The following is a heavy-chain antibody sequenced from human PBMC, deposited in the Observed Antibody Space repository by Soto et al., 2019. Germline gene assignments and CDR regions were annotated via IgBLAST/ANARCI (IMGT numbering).Heavy chain of an antibody. CDR1: GYTFTSYA. J-gene: IGHJ5*02. CDR2: INAGNGNT. V-gene: IGHV1-3*01. D-gene: IGHD6-13*01. CDR3: AREQPSSWLRGWFDP. Sequence: ASVKVSCKASGYTFTSYAMHWVRQAPGQRLEWMGWINAGNGNTKYSQKFQGRVTITRDTSASTAYMELSSLRSEDTAVYYCAREQPSSWLRGWFDPWGQGTLVTVSS.